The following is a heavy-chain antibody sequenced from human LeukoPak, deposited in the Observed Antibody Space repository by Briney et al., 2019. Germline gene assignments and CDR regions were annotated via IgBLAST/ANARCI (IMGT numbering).Heavy chain of an antibody. V-gene: IGHV4-39*01. CDR2: MYYSGST. CDR3: ARQRAASGIRNVDY. D-gene: IGHD6-13*01. Sequence: SETLSLTCTVSGGSISSSSYYWGWIRQPPGKGLEWIGSMYYSGSTYYNPSLKSRVTISVDTSKNQFSLKLSSVTAADTAVYYCARQRAASGIRNVDYWGQGTLVTVSS. CDR1: GGSISSSSYY. J-gene: IGHJ4*02.